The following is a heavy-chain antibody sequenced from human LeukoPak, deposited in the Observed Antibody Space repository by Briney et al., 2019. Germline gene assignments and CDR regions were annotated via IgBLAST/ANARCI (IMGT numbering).Heavy chain of an antibody. J-gene: IGHJ4*02. V-gene: IGHV1-24*01. CDR3: ARDLGTGIAHEGYFDY. D-gene: IGHD6-13*01. CDR2: FDPGDGET. CDR1: GYTLTDLS. Sequence: ASVKVSCKVSGYTLTDLSMHWVRQTPGKGLEWMGAFDPGDGETVYAQKFQGRVTMTEDTSIDTAYLELSSLRSDDTAVYYCARDLGTGIAHEGYFDYWGQGTLVTVSS.